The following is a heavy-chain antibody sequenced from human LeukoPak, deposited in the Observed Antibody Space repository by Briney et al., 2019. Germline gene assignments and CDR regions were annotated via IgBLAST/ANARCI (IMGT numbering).Heavy chain of an antibody. V-gene: IGHV1-3*01. Sequence: ASVKFSCKASGYTFTSYAMHWVRQAPGQRLEWMGWINAGNGNTEYSRKFQGRVTITRDTSASTAYMELSSLRSEDTAVYYCARRSSSWSEFDYWGQGTLVTVSS. D-gene: IGHD6-6*01. CDR1: GYTFTSYA. CDR3: ARRSSSWSEFDY. J-gene: IGHJ4*02. CDR2: INAGNGNT.